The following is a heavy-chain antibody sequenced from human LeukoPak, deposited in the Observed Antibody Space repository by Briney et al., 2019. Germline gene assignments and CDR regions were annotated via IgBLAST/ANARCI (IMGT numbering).Heavy chain of an antibody. Sequence: PGGSLRLSCAASGFTFSSYAVSWVRQAPGKGLEWVSAISGSGGSTYYADSVKGRFTISRDNSKNTLYLQMNSLRAEDTAVYYCAKGASITMVRGAFDYWGQGTLVTVSS. CDR2: ISGSGGST. CDR1: GFTFSSYA. CDR3: AKGASITMVRGAFDY. V-gene: IGHV3-23*01. J-gene: IGHJ4*02. D-gene: IGHD3-10*01.